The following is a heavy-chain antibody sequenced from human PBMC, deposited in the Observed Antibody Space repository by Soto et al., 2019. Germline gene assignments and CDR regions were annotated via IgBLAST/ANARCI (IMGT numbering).Heavy chain of an antibody. CDR2: IYYSGST. J-gene: IGHJ4*02. V-gene: IGHV4-59*01. CDR1: GGSISSYY. D-gene: IGHD1-26*01. Sequence: SETLSLTCTVSGGSISSYYWSWIRQPPGKGLEWIGYIYYSGSTNYNPSLKSRVTISVDTSKNQFSLKLSSVTAADTAVYYCARSLVGATFDYWGQGTLVTVSS. CDR3: ARSLVGATFDY.